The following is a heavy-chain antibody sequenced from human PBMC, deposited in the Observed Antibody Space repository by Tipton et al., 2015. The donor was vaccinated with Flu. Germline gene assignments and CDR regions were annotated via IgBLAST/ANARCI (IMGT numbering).Heavy chain of an antibody. J-gene: IGHJ5*02. CDR2: IYYSGST. CDR1: GGSISSYY. CDR3: ARVQMYYDFWSGSNWFDP. D-gene: IGHD3-3*01. Sequence: TLSLTCTVSGGSISSYYWSWIRQPPGKGLGWIGYIYYSGSTNYNPSLKSRVTISVDTSKNQFSLKLSSVTAADTAVYYCARVQMYYDFWSGSNWFDPWGQGTLVTVSS. V-gene: IGHV4-59*01.